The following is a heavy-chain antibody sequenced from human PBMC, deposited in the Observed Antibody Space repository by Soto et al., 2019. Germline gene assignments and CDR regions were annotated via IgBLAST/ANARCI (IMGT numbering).Heavy chain of an antibody. CDR1: GGSISSSSYY. D-gene: IGHD2-15*01. Sequence: PSETLSLTCTVSGGSISSSSYYWGWIRQPPGKGLEWIWSIHYSGSTYYNPSLKSRVTLSVDTAKNLFSLKLSTRTAADTAVYFCARQSGGKGCFDPWGQGTILTVSS. CDR3: ARQSGGKGCFDP. J-gene: IGHJ5*02. CDR2: IHYSGST. V-gene: IGHV4-39*01.